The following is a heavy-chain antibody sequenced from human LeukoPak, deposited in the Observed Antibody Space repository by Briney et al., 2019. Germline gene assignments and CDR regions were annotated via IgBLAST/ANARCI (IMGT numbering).Heavy chain of an antibody. J-gene: IGHJ5*02. Sequence: GGSLRLSCAASGFTFSSYEMNWVRQAPGKGLEWVSYISSSGSTIYYGDSVKGRFTISRDNARNSLYLQMNSLRAEDTAVYYCAREPFGYCTNGVCLRWFDPWGQGTLVTVSS. CDR3: AREPFGYCTNGVCLRWFDP. V-gene: IGHV3-48*03. CDR1: GFTFSSYE. D-gene: IGHD2-8*01. CDR2: ISSSGSTI.